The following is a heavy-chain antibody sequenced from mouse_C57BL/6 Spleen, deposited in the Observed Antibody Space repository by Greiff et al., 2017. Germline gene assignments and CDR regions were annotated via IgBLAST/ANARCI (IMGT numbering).Heavy chain of an antibody. J-gene: IGHJ3*01. V-gene: IGHV3-6*01. D-gene: IGHD1-1*01. CDR2: ISYDGSN. Sequence: ESGPGLVKPSPSLSLSCSVTGYSFTSGYYWNWIRQAPGNKLEWMGYISYDGSNNYNPSLKNRISITRDTSKNQFFLKLNSVTTEDTATYYCARGSGFIAFAGWGPGALVTVSA. CDR1: GYSFTSGYY. CDR3: ARGSGFIAFAG.